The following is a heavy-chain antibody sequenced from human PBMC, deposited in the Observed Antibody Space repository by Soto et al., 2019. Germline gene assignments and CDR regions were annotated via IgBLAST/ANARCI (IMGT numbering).Heavy chain of an antibody. V-gene: IGHV3-30*18. CDR3: AKDSGYSYGYYFDY. CDR2: ISYDVSNK. J-gene: IGHJ4*02. CDR1: GFTFSSYG. D-gene: IGHD5-18*01. Sequence: QPGGSLRLSCAASGFTFSSYGMHWVRQAPGKGLEWVAVISYDVSNKYYADSVKGRFTISRDNSKNTLYLQMNSLRAEDTAVYYCAKDSGYSYGYYFDYWGQGTLVTVSS.